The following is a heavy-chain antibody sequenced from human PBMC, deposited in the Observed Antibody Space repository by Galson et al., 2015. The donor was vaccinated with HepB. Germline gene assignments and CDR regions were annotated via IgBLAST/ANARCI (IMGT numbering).Heavy chain of an antibody. CDR3: SRGGDTGSNARGLNS. Sequence: SLRLSCAASGFIFGDDAMAWFRQSPGEGLEWVGFIRSKAYGATTEYAASVKGRFTISRDDSRSIAYLQMDSLKTEDTAVYFCSRGGDTGSNARGLNSWGQGTLVTVSS. CDR2: IRSKAYGATT. D-gene: IGHD1-1*01. J-gene: IGHJ4*02. V-gene: IGHV3-49*03. CDR1: GFIFGDDA.